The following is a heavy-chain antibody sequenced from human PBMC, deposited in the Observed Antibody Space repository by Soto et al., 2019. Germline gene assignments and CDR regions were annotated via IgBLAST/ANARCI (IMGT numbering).Heavy chain of an antibody. V-gene: IGHV6-1*01. CDR3: VRLVGGTVDY. Sequence: SQTLSLTCAISGDSVSSNSAAWNWIRQSPSRGLEWLGRTYYRSKSYNDYAVSVKSRITAKPDTSKNQFSLQLNSVTPEDTDVYYCVRLVGGTVDYWGQGTLVTV. D-gene: IGHD1-26*01. J-gene: IGHJ4*02. CDR2: TYYRSKSYN. CDR1: GDSVSSNSAA.